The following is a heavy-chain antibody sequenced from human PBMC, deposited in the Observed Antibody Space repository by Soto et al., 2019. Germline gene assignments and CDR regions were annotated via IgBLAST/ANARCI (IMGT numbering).Heavy chain of an antibody. CDR2: ISSSGSTI. V-gene: IGHV3-11*01. CDR1: GFTFSDYY. CDR3: ARSPYDYVWGSYRPTFDY. Sequence: QVQLVESGGGLVKPGGTLRLSCAASGFTFSDYYMSWIGQAPGKGLEWVSYISSSGSTIYYADSVKGRFTISRDNAKNSRYLQMNGLRAEDTAVYYCARSPYDYVWGSYRPTFDYWGQGTMVTVSS. D-gene: IGHD3-16*02. J-gene: IGHJ4*02.